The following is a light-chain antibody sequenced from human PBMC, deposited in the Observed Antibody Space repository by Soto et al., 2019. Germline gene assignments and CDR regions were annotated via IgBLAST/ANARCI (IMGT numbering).Light chain of an antibody. CDR3: QQYNTWRSIS. CDR2: DTS. CDR1: QSFSNE. Sequence: ETVLMQSPGTRSLSPGGRAIVGCSVSQSFSNELCSYQHTPGQAPRLLIYDTSTRAAGTPARFTGSGSRTDSTLTIRSPQSEDFAVHHCQQYNTWRSISFGQGTRLEI. V-gene: IGKV3-15*01. J-gene: IGKJ5*01.